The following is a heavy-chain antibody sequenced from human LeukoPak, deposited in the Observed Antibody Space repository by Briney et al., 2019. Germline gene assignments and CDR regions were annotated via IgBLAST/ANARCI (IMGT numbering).Heavy chain of an antibody. D-gene: IGHD3-22*01. CDR3: AGDWDDSSGYYTSLDY. CDR2: ISYDGSNK. CDR1: GFTFSSYG. Sequence: PGRSLRLSCAASGFTFSSYGMHWVRQAPGKGLEWVAVISYDGSNKYYADSVKGRFTISRDNSKNTLYLQMNSLRAEDTAVYYCAGDWDDSSGYYTSLDYWGQGTLVTVSS. V-gene: IGHV3-30*03. J-gene: IGHJ4*02.